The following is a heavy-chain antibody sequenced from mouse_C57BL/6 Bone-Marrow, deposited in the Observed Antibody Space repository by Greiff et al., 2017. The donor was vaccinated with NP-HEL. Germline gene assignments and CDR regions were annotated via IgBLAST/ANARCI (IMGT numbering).Heavy chain of an antibody. CDR2: IDPENGDT. Sequence: VQLQQSGAELVRPGASVKLSCTASGFNIKDDYMHWVKQRPEQGLEWIGWIDPENGDTEYASKFPGKATITADTSSNTAYLQLSSLTSEDTAVYYCTSLIYYYGSSYVKYYAMDYWGQGTSVTVSS. CDR3: TSLIYYYGSSYVKYYAMDY. D-gene: IGHD1-1*01. V-gene: IGHV14-4*01. CDR1: GFNIKDDY. J-gene: IGHJ4*01.